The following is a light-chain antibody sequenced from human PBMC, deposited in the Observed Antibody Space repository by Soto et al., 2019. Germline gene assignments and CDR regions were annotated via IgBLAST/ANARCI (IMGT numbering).Light chain of an antibody. V-gene: IGLV2-14*01. Sequence: QSALTQPASVSGSPGQSITISCTGTSSDVGGYNYVSWYQQHPGKAPKLMIYEVSNRPSGVSNRFSGSKSGNTASLTISRLQAEDEADYHCTSYTTISTLVVFGGGTKLTVL. CDR3: TSYTTISTLVV. J-gene: IGLJ2*01. CDR2: EVS. CDR1: SSDVGGYNY.